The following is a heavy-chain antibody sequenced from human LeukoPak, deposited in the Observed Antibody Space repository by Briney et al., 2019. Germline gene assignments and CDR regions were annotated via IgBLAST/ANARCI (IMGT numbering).Heavy chain of an antibody. V-gene: IGHV3-21*01. CDR2: ISSSSSYI. CDR3: ASGASAARGFDY. Sequence: PGGSLRLSCAASGFTFSSYSMNWVRQAPGKGLEWVSSISSSSSYIYYAYSEKGRFTISRDNAKNSLYLQMNSLRAEDTAVYYCASGASAARGFDYWGQGTLVTVSS. J-gene: IGHJ4*02. D-gene: IGHD6-6*01. CDR1: GFTFSSYS.